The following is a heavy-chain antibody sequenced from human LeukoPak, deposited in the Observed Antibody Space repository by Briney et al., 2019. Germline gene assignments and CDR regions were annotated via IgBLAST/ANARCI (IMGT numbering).Heavy chain of an antibody. CDR1: GFTFCSYG. V-gene: IGHV3-30*02. CDR3: AKDQGWANWFDP. Sequence: GGSLRLSCAASGFTFCSYGMHWVRQAPGKGLEWVAFIRYDGSNKYYADSVKGRFTISRDNSKNTLYLQMNSLRAEDTAVYYCAKDQGWANWFDPWGQGTLVTVSS. CDR2: IRYDGSNK. D-gene: IGHD6-19*01. J-gene: IGHJ5*02.